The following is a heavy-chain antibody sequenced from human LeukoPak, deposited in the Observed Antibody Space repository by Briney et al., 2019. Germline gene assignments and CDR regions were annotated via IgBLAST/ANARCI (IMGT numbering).Heavy chain of an antibody. CDR2: IPYDGSNQ. J-gene: IGHJ4*02. CDR3: AKETALWSSYYFDY. D-gene: IGHD3-10*01. CDR1: GFTFSSYA. V-gene: IGHV3-30-3*02. Sequence: GGSLRLSCAASGFTFSSYAMHWVRQAPGEGLEWVAVIPYDGSNQYYADSVKGRFTISRDNSKNTLYLQMNSLRAEDTAVYYCAKETALWSSYYFDYWGQGTLVTVSS.